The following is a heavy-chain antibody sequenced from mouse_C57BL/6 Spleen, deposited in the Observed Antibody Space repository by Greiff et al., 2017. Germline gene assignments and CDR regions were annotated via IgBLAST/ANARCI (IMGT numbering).Heavy chain of an antibody. CDR2: ISGDGGNT. V-gene: IGHV5-9*01. CDR1: GFTFSSYT. J-gene: IGHJ2*01. Sequence: EVQLEESGGGLVKPGGSLKLSCAASGFTFSSYTMYWVRQTPGKGLEWIAIISGDGGNTYYPDSLKGRFTISRDKSKNTLYLQMSSLRSEDTALYYCARHEPDFDYWGQGTTLTVSS. CDR3: ARHEPDFDY.